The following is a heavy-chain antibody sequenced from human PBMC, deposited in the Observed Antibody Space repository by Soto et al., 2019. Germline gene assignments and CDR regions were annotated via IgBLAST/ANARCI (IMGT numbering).Heavy chain of an antibody. Sequence: QVQLVESGGGVVQPGRSLRLSCAASGFTFSSYGMHWVRQAPGKGLEWVAVIWYDGSNKYYADSVKGRFTISRDNSKNTLYLQINSLRAEDTAVYYCARGYVLLWFGELSSKEDDAFDIWGLGTMVTVSS. J-gene: IGHJ3*02. V-gene: IGHV3-33*01. CDR3: ARGYVLLWFGELSSKEDDAFDI. CDR1: GFTFSSYG. D-gene: IGHD3-10*01. CDR2: IWYDGSNK.